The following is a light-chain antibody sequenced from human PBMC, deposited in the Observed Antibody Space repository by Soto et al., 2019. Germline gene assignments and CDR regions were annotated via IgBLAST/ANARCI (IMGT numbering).Light chain of an antibody. J-gene: IGKJ1*01. CDR1: QSVSSY. V-gene: IGKV3-11*01. CDR2: DAS. CDR3: QQRSNWPRWT. Sequence: EIVLTQSPATLSLSPGERATLSCRASQSVSSYLAWYQQKSGQAPRLLIYDASNRATGIPARFSGSGSGTDFTLTISSLEPEDFAVYYGQQRSNWPRWTFGQGTKVEIK.